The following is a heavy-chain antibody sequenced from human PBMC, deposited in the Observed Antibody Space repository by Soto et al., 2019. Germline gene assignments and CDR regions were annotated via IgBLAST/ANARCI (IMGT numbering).Heavy chain of an antibody. CDR2: INPSGGST. Sequence: ASVKVCCKASGYIFTRYYMHWVRQAPGQGLEWMGIINPSGGSTSYAQKFQGRVTMTRDTSTRTVYMELSSLRYEDTAVYYCARARRATGGYDMCGQGTMVTVSS. CDR3: ARARRATGGYDM. CDR1: GYIFTRYY. J-gene: IGHJ3*02. D-gene: IGHD2-8*02. V-gene: IGHV1-46*01.